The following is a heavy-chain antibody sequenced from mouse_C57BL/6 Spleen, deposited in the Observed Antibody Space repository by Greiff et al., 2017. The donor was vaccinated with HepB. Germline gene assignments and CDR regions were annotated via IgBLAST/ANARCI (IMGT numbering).Heavy chain of an antibody. Sequence: QVQLQQPGAELVKPGASVKMSCKASGYTFTSYWITWVKQRPGQGLEWIGDIYPGSGSTNYNEKFKSKATLTVDTSSSTAYMQLSSLSSEDSAVYYCARSWDYYGSSYAMDYWGQGTSVTVSS. CDR2: IYPGSGST. D-gene: IGHD1-1*01. V-gene: IGHV1-55*01. J-gene: IGHJ4*01. CDR3: ARSWDYYGSSYAMDY. CDR1: GYTFTSYW.